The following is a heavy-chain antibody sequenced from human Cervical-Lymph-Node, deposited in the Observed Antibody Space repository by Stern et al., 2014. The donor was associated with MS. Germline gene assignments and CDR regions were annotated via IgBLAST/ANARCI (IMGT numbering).Heavy chain of an antibody. D-gene: IGHD2-15*01. CDR3: AREKVDTYYYYYYGMDV. CDR2: IWYDGSNK. Sequence: VHLVESGGGVVQPGRSLRLSCAASGFTFSTYGMHWVRQAPGKGLEWVAVIWYDGSNKYYADAVKGRFAISRDNSKNTLYLQMNSLRAEDTAVYYCAREKVDTYYYYYYGMDVWGQGTTVTVSS. CDR1: GFTFSTYG. J-gene: IGHJ6*02. V-gene: IGHV3-33*01.